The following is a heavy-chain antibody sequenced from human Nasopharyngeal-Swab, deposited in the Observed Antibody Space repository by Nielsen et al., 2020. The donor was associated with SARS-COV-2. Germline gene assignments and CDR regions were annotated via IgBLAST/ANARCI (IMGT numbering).Heavy chain of an antibody. CDR2: IYYSGST. CDR1: GGSISSYY. D-gene: IGHD6-19*01. CDR3: ARGGRSIAVAGRAFDY. J-gene: IGHJ4*02. V-gene: IGHV4-59*01. Sequence: SETLSLTCTVSGGSISSYYWSWIRQPPGKGLEWIGYIYYSGSTNYNPSLKSRVTISVDTSKNQFSLKLSSVTAADTAVYYCARGGRSIAVAGRAFDYWGQGTLVTVSS.